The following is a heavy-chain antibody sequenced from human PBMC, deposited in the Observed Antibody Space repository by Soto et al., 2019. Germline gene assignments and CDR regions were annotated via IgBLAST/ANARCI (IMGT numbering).Heavy chain of an antibody. J-gene: IGHJ6*02. Sequence: SETLSLTCTVSGGSISSYYWSWIRQPPGKGLEWIGYIYYSGSTNYNPSLKSRVTISVDTSKNQFSLKLSSVTAADTAVYYCARDQGYGKSYYYGMDVWGQGTTVTVS. D-gene: IGHD5-18*01. V-gene: IGHV4-59*01. CDR2: IYYSGST. CDR3: ARDQGYGKSYYYGMDV. CDR1: GGSISSYY.